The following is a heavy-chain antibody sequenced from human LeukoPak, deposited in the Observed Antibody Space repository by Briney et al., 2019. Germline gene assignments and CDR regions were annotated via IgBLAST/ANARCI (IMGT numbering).Heavy chain of an antibody. CDR3: ARSYSSSTTDAFDI. V-gene: IGHV3-30*04. Sequence: PGRSLRLSCAASGFTFSSYAMHWVRQAPGKGLEWVAVISYDGSNKYYADSVKGRFTISRDNSKNTLYLQMNSLRAEDTAVYYCARSYSSSTTDAFDIWGQGTMVTVSS. CDR1: GFTFSSYA. CDR2: ISYDGSNK. D-gene: IGHD6-6*01. J-gene: IGHJ3*02.